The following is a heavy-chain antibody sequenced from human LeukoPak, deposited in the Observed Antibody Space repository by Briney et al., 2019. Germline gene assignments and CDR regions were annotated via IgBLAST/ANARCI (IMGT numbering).Heavy chain of an antibody. D-gene: IGHD5-12*01. CDR2: ISTAGDVI. V-gene: IGHV3-48*03. CDR1: GFTFSSYE. Sequence: GRSLRLSCAASGFTFSSYEMNWVRQARGKGLESVSYISTAGDVIYYADSVKGRFTISRDNAKSSLYLQIKSLRVDDTALYFYLRRDYRGYWGMDVWGKGATVTVSS. J-gene: IGHJ6*04. CDR3: LRRDYRGYWGMDV.